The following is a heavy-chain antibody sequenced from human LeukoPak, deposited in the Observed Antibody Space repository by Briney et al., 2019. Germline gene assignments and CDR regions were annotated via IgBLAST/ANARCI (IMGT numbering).Heavy chain of an antibody. CDR3: ARVTPGIAADWFDP. CDR1: GYTFTSYD. V-gene: IGHV1-8*01. D-gene: IGHD6-13*01. CDR2: MNPNRGNT. J-gene: IGHJ5*02. Sequence: ASVKVSCKASGYTFTSYDINWVRQATGQGLEWMGWMNPNRGNTGYAQKFQGRVTMTRNTSISTAYMELSSLRSEDTAVYYCARVTPGIAADWFDPWGQGTLVTVSS.